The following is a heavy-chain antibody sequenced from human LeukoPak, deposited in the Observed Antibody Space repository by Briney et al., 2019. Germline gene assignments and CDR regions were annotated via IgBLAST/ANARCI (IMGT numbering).Heavy chain of an antibody. D-gene: IGHD6-19*01. CDR1: GESFSGYY. Sequence: ETLSLTCAVYGESFSGYYWTWIRQPPGKGLEWIGEINHSGSTNYNPSLKSRVTVSVDTSKNQFSLKVTSVTAADTGVYFCARAPGAVAIDYWGQGTLVTISS. CDR3: ARAPGAVAIDY. CDR2: INHSGST. V-gene: IGHV4-34*01. J-gene: IGHJ4*02.